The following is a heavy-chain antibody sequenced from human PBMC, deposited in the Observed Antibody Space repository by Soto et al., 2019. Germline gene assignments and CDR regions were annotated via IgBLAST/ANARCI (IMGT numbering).Heavy chain of an antibody. CDR1: GFTFDDYA. D-gene: IGHD3-3*01. CDR3: TKGRVHDFWSGYSTVDY. Sequence: EVQLVESGGGLVQPGRSLRLSCAASGFTFDDYAMHWVRQAPGKGLEWVSGISWNSGSIDYADSVKGRFTISRDNAKNSLYLQMNSLRAEDTALYYCTKGRVHDFWSGYSTVDYWGQGTLVTASS. J-gene: IGHJ4*02. V-gene: IGHV3-9*01. CDR2: ISWNSGSI.